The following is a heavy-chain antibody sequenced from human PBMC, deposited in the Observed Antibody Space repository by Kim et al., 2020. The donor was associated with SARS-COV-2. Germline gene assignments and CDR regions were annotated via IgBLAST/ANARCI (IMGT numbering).Heavy chain of an antibody. CDR1: GYSFTSYW. D-gene: IGHD3-22*01. J-gene: IGHJ3*02. CDR3: ARRGFLDYYDSSGWDAFDI. V-gene: IGHV5-10-1*01. CDR2: IDPSDSYT. Sequence: GESLKISCKGSGYSFTSYWISWVRQMPGKGLEWMGRIDPSDSYTNYSPSFQGHVTISADKSISTAYLQWSSLKASDTAMYYCARRGFLDYYDSSGWDAFDIWGQGTMVTVSS.